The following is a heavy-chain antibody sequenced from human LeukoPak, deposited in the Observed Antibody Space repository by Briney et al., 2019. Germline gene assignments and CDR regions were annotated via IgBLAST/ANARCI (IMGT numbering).Heavy chain of an antibody. V-gene: IGHV3-30*03. CDR1: GFTFSNYG. CDR2: ISYDGSNK. CDR3: AREMDEGYYYDSSGFDY. J-gene: IGHJ4*02. D-gene: IGHD3-22*01. Sequence: PGGPLRLSCAASGFTFSNYGMHWVRQAPGKGLEWVAVISYDGSNKYYADSVKGRFTISRDNSKNTLYLQMNSLRAEDTAVYYCAREMDEGYYYDSSGFDYWGQGTLVTVSS.